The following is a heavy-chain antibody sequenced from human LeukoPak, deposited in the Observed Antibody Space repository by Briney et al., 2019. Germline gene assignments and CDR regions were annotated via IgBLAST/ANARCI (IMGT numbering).Heavy chain of an antibody. V-gene: IGHV4-4*07. Sequence: SETLSLTCTVSGGSISSYYWSWIRQPAGKRLEWIGRIYTSGSTNYNPSLKSRVTMSVDTSKNQFSLKLSSVTAADTAVYYCARAYSPPQWSPFDYWGQGTLVTVSS. CDR1: GGSISSYY. CDR3: ARAYSPPQWSPFDY. J-gene: IGHJ4*02. CDR2: IYTSGST. D-gene: IGHD6-13*01.